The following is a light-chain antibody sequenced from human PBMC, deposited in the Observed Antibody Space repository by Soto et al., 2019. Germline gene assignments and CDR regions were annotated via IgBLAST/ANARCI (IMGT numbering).Light chain of an antibody. Sequence: TLSVSPGERATLSCRASQSVSSNLAWYQQKPGQAPRPLIYGASTRATGIPARFSGSGSGTEFTLTISSLQSEDFAVYYCQQYNNWPGTFGQGTKVDI. CDR3: QQYNNWPGT. CDR1: QSVSSN. V-gene: IGKV3-15*01. J-gene: IGKJ1*01. CDR2: GAS.